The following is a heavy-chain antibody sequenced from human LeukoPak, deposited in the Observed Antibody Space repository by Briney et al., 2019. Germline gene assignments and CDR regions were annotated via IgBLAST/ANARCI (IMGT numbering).Heavy chain of an antibody. J-gene: IGHJ4*02. Sequence: GGSLRLSCAASGFTFSSYWMHWVRQVPRKGLLWVSRINGDGSSTTYADSVKGRFTISRDNAKNTLHLQMTSLGAEDTALYYCAGGVAGRGDYWGQGTLVTVSS. D-gene: IGHD6-6*01. CDR2: INGDGSST. V-gene: IGHV3-74*01. CDR3: AGGVAGRGDY. CDR1: GFTFSSYW.